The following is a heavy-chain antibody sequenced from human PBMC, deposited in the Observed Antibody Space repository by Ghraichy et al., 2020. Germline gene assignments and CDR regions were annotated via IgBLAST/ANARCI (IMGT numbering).Heavy chain of an antibody. Sequence: SETLSLTCAVYGGSFSGYYWSWIRQPPGKGLEWIGEINHSGSTNYNPSLKSRVTISVDTSKNQFSLKLSSVTAADTAVYYCARSTTIYYDFWSGLFGGGGYGMDVWGQGTTVTVSS. CDR1: GGSFSGYY. D-gene: IGHD3-3*01. CDR2: INHSGST. J-gene: IGHJ6*02. CDR3: ARSTTIYYDFWSGLFGGGGYGMDV. V-gene: IGHV4-34*01.